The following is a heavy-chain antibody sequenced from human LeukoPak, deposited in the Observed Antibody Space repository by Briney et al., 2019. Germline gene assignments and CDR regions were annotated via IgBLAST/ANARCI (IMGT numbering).Heavy chain of an antibody. Sequence: GSLRLSCTASGFTFGDHAMSWFRQAPGKGLEWVGFIRSKAYGGTTEYAASVKGRFTISRDDSTSIAYLQMNSLKTEDTAVYYCTRERSRVGATVYYFDYWGQGTLVTVSS. J-gene: IGHJ4*02. CDR3: TRERSRVGATVYYFDY. CDR1: GFTFGDHA. D-gene: IGHD1-26*01. V-gene: IGHV3-49*03. CDR2: IRSKAYGGTT.